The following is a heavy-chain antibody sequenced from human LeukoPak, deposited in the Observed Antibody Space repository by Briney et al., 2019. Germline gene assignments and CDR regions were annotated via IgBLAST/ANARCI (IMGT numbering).Heavy chain of an antibody. CDR2: IHYSGST. J-gene: IGHJ4*02. D-gene: IGHD2-15*01. Sequence: SETLSLTCTVSGGSSRSSVYFWGLIRQPPGKGLERIGNIHYSGSTYYNPSLKSRVTISVDTSKNQFSLKLTSVTAADTAMYYCSTRYCPYSCCNFFPHYSGQAALVSVSS. V-gene: IGHV4-39*01. CDR1: GGSSRSSVYF. CDR3: STRYCPYSCCNFFPHY.